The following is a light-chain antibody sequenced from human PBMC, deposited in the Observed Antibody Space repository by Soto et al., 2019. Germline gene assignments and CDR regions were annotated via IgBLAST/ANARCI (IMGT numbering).Light chain of an antibody. J-gene: IGKJ5*01. V-gene: IGKV1-9*01. CDR2: AAS. Sequence: IQLKLSTASFSPSMEKSVTTISPASQVISTSLAWYQVQPGKAPPLLIYAASTLESGVPSRFCATVSGREFSLTITSLQPDDFVTYYCRQLFESPSIFGQGTRLEIK. CDR3: RQLFESPSI. CDR1: QVISTS.